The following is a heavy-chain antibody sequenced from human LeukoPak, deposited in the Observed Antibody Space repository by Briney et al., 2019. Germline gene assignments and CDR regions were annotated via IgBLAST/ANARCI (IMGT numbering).Heavy chain of an antibody. J-gene: IGHJ3*02. CDR1: GGTFSSYA. V-gene: IGHV1-69*01. CDR3: ARVGLSDFWSGYYDAFDI. CDR2: IIPIFGTA. D-gene: IGHD3-3*01. Sequence: ASVKVSCKASGGTFSSYAISWVRQAPGQGLEWMGVIIPIFGTANYAQKFQGRVTITADESTSTAYMELSNLRSEDTAVYYCARVGLSDFWSGYYDAFDIWGQGTMVTVSS.